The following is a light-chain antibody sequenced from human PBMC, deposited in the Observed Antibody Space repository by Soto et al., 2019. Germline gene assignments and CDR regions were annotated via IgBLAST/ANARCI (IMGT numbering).Light chain of an antibody. CDR2: GAS. CDR3: HQYGNSPQT. J-gene: IGKJ1*01. V-gene: IGKV3-20*01. Sequence: EIVLTQSPGTLSLSPGERATLSGRASQSVSSANLAWYQQKPGQAPRLLIYGASSRATGIPDRFSGSGSGTVFTLTINILEPDDFAVYYCHQYGNSPQTFGQGTKVDIK. CDR1: QSVSSAN.